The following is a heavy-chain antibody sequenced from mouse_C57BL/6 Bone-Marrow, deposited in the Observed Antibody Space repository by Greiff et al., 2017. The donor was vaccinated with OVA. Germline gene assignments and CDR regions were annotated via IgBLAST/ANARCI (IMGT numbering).Heavy chain of an antibody. CDR1: GFTFSSYT. J-gene: IGHJ2*01. Sequence: DVMLVESGGGLVKPGGSLKLSCAASGFTFSSYTMSWVRQTPEKRLEWVATISGGGGNTYYPDSVKGRFTISRDNAKNTLYLQMSSLRSEDTALYYCAKGLSAFDYWGQGTTLTVSS. CDR3: AKGLSAFDY. D-gene: IGHD6-1*01. CDR2: ISGGGGNT. V-gene: IGHV5-9*01.